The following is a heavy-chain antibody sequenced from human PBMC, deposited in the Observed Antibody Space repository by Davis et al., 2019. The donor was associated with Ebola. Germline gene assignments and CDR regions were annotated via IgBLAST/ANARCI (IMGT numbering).Heavy chain of an antibody. CDR3: AKADL. J-gene: IGHJ5*02. Sequence: GESLKISCAASGFTFSSYGMHWVRQAPGKGLEWVAFIRYDGSNEYYADSVKGRFTISRDNSKNTLYLQMNRLRAEDTAVYYCAKADLWGQGTLVTVSS. CDR2: IRYDGSNE. CDR1: GFTFSSYG. V-gene: IGHV3-30*02.